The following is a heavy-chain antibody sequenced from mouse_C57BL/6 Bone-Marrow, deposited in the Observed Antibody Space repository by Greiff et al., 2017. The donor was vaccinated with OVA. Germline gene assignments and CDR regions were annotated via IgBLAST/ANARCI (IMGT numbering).Heavy chain of an antibody. Sequence: VKLQQSGAELARPGASVKLSCKASGYTFTSYGISWVKQRTGQGLEWIGEIYPRSGNTYYNEKFKGKATLTADKSSSTAYMELRSLTSEDSAVYFCARGGVVAPYWYFDVWGTGTTVTVSS. J-gene: IGHJ1*03. D-gene: IGHD1-1*01. V-gene: IGHV1-81*01. CDR2: IYPRSGNT. CDR3: ARGGVVAPYWYFDV. CDR1: GYTFTSYG.